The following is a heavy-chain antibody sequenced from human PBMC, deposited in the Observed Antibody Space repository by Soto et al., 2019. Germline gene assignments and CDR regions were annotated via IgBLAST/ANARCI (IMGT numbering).Heavy chain of an antibody. Sequence: VQLVQSGGEVKKPGSSVKVSCKASGGSFNNDAINWVRQAPGQGLEWLGGIIPISEITEYAQKFQGRVILTADKSTGTAYMELNSLRFEDPGLYFWSRGDDGYYHSFCYGKAVWGQGTTVTVSS. CDR2: IIPISEIT. V-gene: IGHV1-69*17. D-gene: IGHD4-17*01. CDR1: GGSFNNDA. J-gene: IGHJ6*02. CDR3: SRGDDGYYHSFCYGKAV.